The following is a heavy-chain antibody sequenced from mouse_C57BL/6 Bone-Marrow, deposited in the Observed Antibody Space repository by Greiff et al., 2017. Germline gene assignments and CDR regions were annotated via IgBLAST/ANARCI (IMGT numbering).Heavy chain of an antibody. V-gene: IGHV2-2*01. CDR2: IWSGGST. CDR3: ARNLIYYGSTYYYAMDY. D-gene: IGHD1-1*01. J-gene: IGHJ4*01. Sequence: QVQLKQSGPGLVQPSQSLSITCTVSGFSLTSYGVHWVRQSPGKGLEWLGVIWSGGSTDYNAAFISRLRISKDNSKSQVFLKMNSLQADDTAIYYCARNLIYYGSTYYYAMDYWGQGTSVTVSS. CDR1: GFSLTSYG.